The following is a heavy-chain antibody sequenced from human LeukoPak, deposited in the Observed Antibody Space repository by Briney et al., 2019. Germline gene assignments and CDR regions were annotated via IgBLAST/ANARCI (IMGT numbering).Heavy chain of an antibody. D-gene: IGHD3-16*01. V-gene: IGHV4-4*02. CDR3: ATTLRWGRIDY. CDR2: IYHSGST. Sequence: SETLSLTCAVSGGSISSSNWWSWVRQPPGKGLEWIGEIYHSGSTNYNPSLKSRVTISVDTSKNQFSLKLSSVTAADTAVYYCATTLRWGRIDYWGQGTLVTVSS. CDR1: GGSISSSNW. J-gene: IGHJ4*02.